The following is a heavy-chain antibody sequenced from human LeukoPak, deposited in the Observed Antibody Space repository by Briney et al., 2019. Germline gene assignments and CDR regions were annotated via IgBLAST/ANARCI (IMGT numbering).Heavy chain of an antibody. CDR2: IYYSGST. V-gene: IGHV4-59*01. D-gene: IGHD6-13*01. CDR3: ARDGGPGIASSLTGFGY. J-gene: IGHJ4*02. Sequence: SETLSLTCTVSGGSISSYYWSWIRQPPGKGLEWIGYIYYSGSTNYNPSLKSRVTISVDTSKNQFSLKLSSVTAADTAVYYCARDGGPGIASSLTGFGYWGQGTLVTVSS. CDR1: GGSISSYY.